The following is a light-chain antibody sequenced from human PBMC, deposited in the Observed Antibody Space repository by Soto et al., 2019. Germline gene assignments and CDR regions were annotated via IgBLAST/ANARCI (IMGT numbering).Light chain of an antibody. CDR2: EKN. V-gene: IGLV1-51*02. CDR1: SSNIGNNY. J-gene: IGLJ1*01. CDR3: GTWDSSLSAGV. Sequence: QSVLTQPPSVSAAPGQKVTISCSGSSSNIGNNYVSWYQQLPGTAPKLLIYEKNKRPSGIPDRFSGSKSGTSATLGITGLQTGDEADYYCGTWDSSLSAGVFGTGTKLTVL.